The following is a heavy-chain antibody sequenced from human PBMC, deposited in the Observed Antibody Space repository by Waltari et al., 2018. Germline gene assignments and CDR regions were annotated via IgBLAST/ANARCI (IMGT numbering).Heavy chain of an antibody. Sequence: EVQLVESGGGLVQPGGSLRLSCAASGFTVSSNYMSWVRQAPGKGREWVSRSYSECRTYYAESVKGRLTISRDNYKNTVYLQMSRLRVEDTAVYYCAKDAGPVAAEGDYWGQGTLVTVSS. J-gene: IGHJ4*02. V-gene: IGHV3-66*01. CDR3: AKDAGPVAAEGDY. CDR1: GFTVSSNY. D-gene: IGHD6-19*01. CDR2: SYSECRT.